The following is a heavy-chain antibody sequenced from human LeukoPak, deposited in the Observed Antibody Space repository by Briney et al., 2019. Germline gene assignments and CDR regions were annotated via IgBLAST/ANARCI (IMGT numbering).Heavy chain of an antibody. J-gene: IGHJ6*03. CDR1: GGPFSSYA. CDR2: IIPIFGTA. V-gene: IGHV1-69*05. Sequence: SVKVSCTASGGPFSSYAISSLRQAPGQGLEWMGGIIPIFGTANYAQKFQGRVTITTDESTSTAYMELSSLRSEDTAVCYCARCRYFDGLQVGPPTTWYYIDVWGKGTTVTVSS. D-gene: IGHD3-9*01. CDR3: ARCRYFDGLQVGPPTTWYYIDV.